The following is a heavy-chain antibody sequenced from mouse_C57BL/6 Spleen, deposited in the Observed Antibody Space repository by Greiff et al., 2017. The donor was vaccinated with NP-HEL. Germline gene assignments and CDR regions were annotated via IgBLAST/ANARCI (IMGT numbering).Heavy chain of an antibody. CDR3: ARRGYSNYDAMDY. D-gene: IGHD2-5*01. CDR1: GYTFTSYW. V-gene: IGHV1-64*01. Sequence: QVQLKQPGAELVKPGASVKLSCKASGYTFTSYWMHWVKQRPGQGLEWIGMIHPNSGSTNYNEKFKSKATLTVDKSSSTAYMQLSSLTSEDSAVYYCARRGYSNYDAMDYWGQGTSVTVSS. CDR2: IHPNSGST. J-gene: IGHJ4*01.